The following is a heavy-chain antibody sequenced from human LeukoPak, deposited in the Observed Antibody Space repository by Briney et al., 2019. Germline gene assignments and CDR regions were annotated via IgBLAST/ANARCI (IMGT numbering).Heavy chain of an antibody. CDR3: ARHRLHRIYYDTTGYYHDACDI. Sequence: AASVKVSCKASGYTFTNYGISWVRQAPGQGLEWMGWISGYNSNRNYAQTLQGRVTMTTDTSTSTAYMELRSLRSDDTAVYFCARHRLHRIYYDTTGYYHDACDIWGQGTMVTVSS. CDR1: GYTFTNYG. CDR2: ISGYNSNR. J-gene: IGHJ3*02. D-gene: IGHD3-22*01. V-gene: IGHV1-18*01.